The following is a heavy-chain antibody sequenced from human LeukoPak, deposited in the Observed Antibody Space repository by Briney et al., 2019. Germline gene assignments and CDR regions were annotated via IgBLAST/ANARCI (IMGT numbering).Heavy chain of an antibody. CDR1: GFTFSSYA. Sequence: GGSLRLSCAVSGFTFSSYAMRWVRQAPGKGLEWVSVISASGGSTDYADSVKGRFTISRDNSKNTLYLQMISLRAEDTAVYYCAKEARTFGDPGHFDYWGQGTLVTVSS. D-gene: IGHD3-10*01. CDR3: AKEARTFGDPGHFDY. V-gene: IGHV3-23*01. J-gene: IGHJ4*02. CDR2: ISASGGST.